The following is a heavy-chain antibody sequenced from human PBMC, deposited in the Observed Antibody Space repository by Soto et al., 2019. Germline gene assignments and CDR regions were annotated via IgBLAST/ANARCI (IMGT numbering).Heavy chain of an antibody. J-gene: IGHJ4*02. CDR2: ISYDGSNK. CDR1: GFTLTIYG. V-gene: IGHV3-30*18. CDR3: AKETPSRRPYYDNTGYYYFDS. D-gene: IGHD3-22*01. Sequence: GGSLRLSCAASGFTLTIYGMNWVRQAPGQGLEWVAVISYDGSNKYYADSVKGRFTISRDISKNTPYLQMNSLRAEDTAVYYCAKETPSRRPYYDNTGYYYFDSWGQGTLVTVSS.